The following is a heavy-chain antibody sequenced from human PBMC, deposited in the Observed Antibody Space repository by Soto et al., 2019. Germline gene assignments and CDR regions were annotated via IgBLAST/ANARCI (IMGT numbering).Heavy chain of an antibody. CDR3: AKDMRAAAGNPYYHGMDV. CDR2: ISWNSGSI. D-gene: IGHD6-13*01. CDR1: GFTFDDYA. J-gene: IGHJ6*02. V-gene: IGHV3-9*01. Sequence: LRLSCAASGFTFDDYAMHWVRQAPGKGLEWVSGISWNSGSIGYADSVKGRFTISRDNAKNSLYLQMNSLRAEDTALYYCAKDMRAAAGNPYYHGMDVWGQGTTVTVSS.